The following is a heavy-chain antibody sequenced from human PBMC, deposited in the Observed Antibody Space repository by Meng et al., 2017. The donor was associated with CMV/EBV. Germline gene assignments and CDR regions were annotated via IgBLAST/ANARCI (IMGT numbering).Heavy chain of an antibody. D-gene: IGHD2-2*01. CDR2: FYHSGST. Sequence: SISSSNWWSRVSQPPGKGLEWIGEFYHSGSTNYNPSLKSRVTISVDKSKNQFSLKLSSVTAADTAVYYCARLGCSSTSCSRGWFDPWGQGTLVTVSS. J-gene: IGHJ5*02. CDR3: ARLGCSSTSCSRGWFDP. CDR1: SISSSNW. V-gene: IGHV4-4*02.